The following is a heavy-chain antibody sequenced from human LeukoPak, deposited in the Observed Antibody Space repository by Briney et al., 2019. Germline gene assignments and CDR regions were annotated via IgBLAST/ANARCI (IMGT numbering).Heavy chain of an antibody. J-gene: IGHJ4*02. Sequence: SETLSLTCAVSGGSISSSNWWSWVRQPPGKGLEWVGEIYHSGTTNYNPSLKSRVTMSVYKSKNQFSLKLSSVTAADTAVYYCASRTGYCSSTSCYSFDSWGQGTLVTVSS. CDR2: IYHSGTT. V-gene: IGHV4-4*02. CDR1: GGSISSSNW. D-gene: IGHD2-2*02. CDR3: ASRTGYCSSTSCYSFDS.